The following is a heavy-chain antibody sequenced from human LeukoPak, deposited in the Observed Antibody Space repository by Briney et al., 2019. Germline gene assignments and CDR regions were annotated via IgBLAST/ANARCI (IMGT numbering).Heavy chain of an antibody. J-gene: IGHJ6*02. CDR1: GFTFSSYS. CDR3: ARGFVVGGYLAFGMDA. D-gene: IGHD5-18*01. V-gene: IGHV3-48*02. Sequence: GGSLRLSCAASGFTFSSYSMNWVRQAPGKGLEWVSYISSSSSTIYYADSVKGRFTISRDNGKNSLYLQMNSLRDEDTAVYYCARGFVVGGYLAFGMDAWGQGTTVTVSS. CDR2: ISSSSSTI.